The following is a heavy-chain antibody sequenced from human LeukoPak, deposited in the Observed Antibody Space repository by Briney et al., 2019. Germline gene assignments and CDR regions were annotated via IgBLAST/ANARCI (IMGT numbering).Heavy chain of an antibody. J-gene: IGHJ4*02. V-gene: IGHV4-39*01. CDR1: GASINSSTNY. CDR2: IYYSGST. CDR3: ARGNILTGYYTPLIGYFDY. Sequence: NTSETLSLTCTVSGASINSSTNYWGWIRQPPGKGLEWIGSIYYSGSTYYNPSLKSRVTISVDTSKNQFSLKLRSVTAADTAVYYCARGNILTGYYTPLIGYFDYWGQGTLVTVSS. D-gene: IGHD3-9*01.